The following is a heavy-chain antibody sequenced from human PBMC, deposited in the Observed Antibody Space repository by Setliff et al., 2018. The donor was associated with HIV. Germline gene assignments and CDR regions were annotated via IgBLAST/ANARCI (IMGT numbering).Heavy chain of an antibody. J-gene: IGHJ4*02. CDR3: AREFSSSSFDQ. V-gene: IGHV4-39*02. Sequence: LSLTCSVSGGSISSGSHYWGWIRQAPGKGLEWIGNIYYSGTTFYNPSLKSRVSISVDTSRNEFSLKLTSVTAADTAVYYCAREFSSSSFDQWGQGTLVTSPQ. CDR1: GGSISSGSHY. CDR2: IYYSGTT. D-gene: IGHD6-6*01.